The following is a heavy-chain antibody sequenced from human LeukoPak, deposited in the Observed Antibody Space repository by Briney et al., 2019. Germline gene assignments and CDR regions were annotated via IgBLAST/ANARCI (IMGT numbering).Heavy chain of an antibody. D-gene: IGHD1-26*01. CDR2: ISGSDGST. CDR1: GFTFNTYA. CDR3: ARDLYSGSYPGDAFHI. Sequence: PGGSLRLSCAASGFTFNTYAMSWLRQAPGKGLEWVSAISGSDGSTYYADSLRGRLTISRDNSKNTLYLQIYSLRADDTAIYFCARDLYSGSYPGDAFHIWGQGTMAAVSS. V-gene: IGHV3-23*01. J-gene: IGHJ3*02.